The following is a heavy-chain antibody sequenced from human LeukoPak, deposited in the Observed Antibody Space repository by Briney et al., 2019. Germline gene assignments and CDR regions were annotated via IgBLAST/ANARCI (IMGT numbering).Heavy chain of an antibody. CDR1: GGTFSSYA. CDR2: IIPILGIA. J-gene: IGHJ5*02. CDR3: AREFAREKPGIAAAGRGIWFDP. Sequence: GSSVKVSCKASGGTFSSYAISWVRQAPGQGLEWMGRIIPILGIANYAQKFQGRVTITADKSTSTAYMELSSLRSEDTAVYCCAREFAREKPGIAAAGRGIWFDPWGQGTLVTVSS. D-gene: IGHD6-13*01. V-gene: IGHV1-69*04.